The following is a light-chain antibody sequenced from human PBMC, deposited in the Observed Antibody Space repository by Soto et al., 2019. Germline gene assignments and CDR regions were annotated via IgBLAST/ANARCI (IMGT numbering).Light chain of an antibody. CDR1: SSDVGGYNY. V-gene: IGLV2-8*01. J-gene: IGLJ2*01. CDR3: SSYAGSNKVV. Sequence: QSALTQPPSASGSPGQSVTISCTGTSSDVGGYNYVSWYQQHPGKAPKLMIYEVSKRPSGVPDRFSGSKSGNTASLSVSGVQAEDEADYYCSSYAGSNKVVFGGGTQLTVL. CDR2: EVS.